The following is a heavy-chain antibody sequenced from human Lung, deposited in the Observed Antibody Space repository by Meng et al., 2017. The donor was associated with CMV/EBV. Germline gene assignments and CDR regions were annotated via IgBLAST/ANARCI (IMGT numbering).Heavy chain of an antibody. Sequence: GGSLRLSCAASGFTFSNYAMHWVRQAPGKGLDWVAVISSDGSNKEYADPVKGRFTISRDNSKNTLYLHMNSLRAEDTAVYYCAIDRLYYYDSSGYYDPRYLQHWGQGTLVTVSS. CDR1: GFTFSNYA. J-gene: IGHJ1*01. D-gene: IGHD3-22*01. CDR3: AIDRLYYYDSSGYYDPRYLQH. V-gene: IGHV3-30*04. CDR2: ISSDGSNK.